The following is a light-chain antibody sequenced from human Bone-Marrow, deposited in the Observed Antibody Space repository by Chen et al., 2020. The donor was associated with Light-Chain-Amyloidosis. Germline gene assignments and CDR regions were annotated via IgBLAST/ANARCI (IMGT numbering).Light chain of an antibody. J-gene: IGLJ1*01. V-gene: IGLV2-8*01. CDR1: SSDVGAYDY. CDR2: EVN. CDR3: SAHGGANNFYV. Sequence: QSALTQPPSASGSPGQSVTISCTGTSSDVGAYDYVSWYQQYPGKAPRLMIYEVNKRPSGVPDRFSAPKSANTASLTGSGLQAEDEADYYCSAHGGANNFYVFGSGTKVTVL.